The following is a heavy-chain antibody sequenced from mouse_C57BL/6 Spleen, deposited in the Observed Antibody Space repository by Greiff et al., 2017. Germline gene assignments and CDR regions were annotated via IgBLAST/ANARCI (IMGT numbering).Heavy chain of an antibody. D-gene: IGHD1-1*01. V-gene: IGHV3-1*01. Sequence: EVQLVESGPGMVKPSQSLSLTCTVTGYSITSGYDWHWIRHFPGNKLEWMGYISYSGSTNYNPSLKSRISITHDTSKNHFFLKLNSVTTEDTATYYCARTVVAPYWYFDVWGTGTTVTVSS. CDR3: ARTVVAPYWYFDV. CDR2: ISYSGST. CDR1: GYSITSGYD. J-gene: IGHJ1*03.